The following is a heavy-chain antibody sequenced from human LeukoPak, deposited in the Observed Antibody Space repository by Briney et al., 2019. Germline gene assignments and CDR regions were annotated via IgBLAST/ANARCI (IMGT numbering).Heavy chain of an antibody. CDR3: ARGGLRGPFDY. CDR1: GGTFSSYA. Sequence: SVKVSCKASGGTFSSYAISWVRQAPGQGLEWMGRIIPIFGTANYAQKFQGRVTITTDESTSTAYMELSSLGSEDTAVYYCARGGLRGPFDYWGQGTLVTVSS. D-gene: IGHD4-17*01. V-gene: IGHV1-69*05. J-gene: IGHJ4*02. CDR2: IIPIFGTA.